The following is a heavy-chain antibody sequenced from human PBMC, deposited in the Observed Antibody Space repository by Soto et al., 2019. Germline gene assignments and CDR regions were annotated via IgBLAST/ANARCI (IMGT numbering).Heavy chain of an antibody. J-gene: IGHJ5*02. CDR2: ISRDSAYI. D-gene: IGHD1-26*01. V-gene: IGHV3-21*01. Sequence: EVQLVESGGGLVKPGGSLRLSCAASGFTLSGYSMNWVRQAPGKGLEWVSTISRDSAYIYYAGSMKGRFTISRDNAKNSLFLQMNSLRAEDTAVYYCASHSGSDRWFDPWGQGTLVTVSS. CDR3: ASHSGSDRWFDP. CDR1: GFTLSGYS.